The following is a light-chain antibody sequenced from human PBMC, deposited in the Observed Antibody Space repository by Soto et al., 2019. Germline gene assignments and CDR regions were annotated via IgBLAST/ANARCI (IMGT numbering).Light chain of an antibody. CDR3: QQYNNWPGT. J-gene: IGKJ4*01. V-gene: IGKV3-15*01. CDR1: QSVSSN. CDR2: GAS. Sequence: EIVMTQSPATLSVSPGERATLSCMASQSVSSNLAWYQQKPGQAPRLLIYGASTRATGIPARFSGSGSGTEFTLTISSLQSEDFAVYYCQQYNNWPGTFGGGTKVDIK.